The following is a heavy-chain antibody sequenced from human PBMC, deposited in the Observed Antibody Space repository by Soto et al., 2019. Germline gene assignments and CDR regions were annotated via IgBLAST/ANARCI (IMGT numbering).Heavy chain of an antibody. V-gene: IGHV3-30-3*01. Sequence: QVHLVESGGGVVQPGRPLTLSCAASGFIFDTYALHWVRQAPGKGLEWVAAISHDGIDNYYADSVKGRFTISRDNSKNTLYLHMDSLRLQDTAVYYCTKDRGMGCSGRNCYSSQATKDFSGMPVWGQGTTVTVSS. J-gene: IGHJ6*02. CDR3: TKDRGMGCSGRNCYSSQATKDFSGMPV. CDR2: ISHDGIDN. CDR1: GFIFDTYA. D-gene: IGHD2-15*01.